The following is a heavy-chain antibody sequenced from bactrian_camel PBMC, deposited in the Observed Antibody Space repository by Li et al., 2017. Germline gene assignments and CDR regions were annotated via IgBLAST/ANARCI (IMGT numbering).Heavy chain of an antibody. D-gene: IGHD2*01. CDR3: AASDGSAYETARPPCVSHLFHL. J-gene: IGHJ4*01. Sequence: QLVESGGGSVQAGGSLRLSCAASGYTYNRNCMAWFRQAPGKEREGVAAIGISGNTMYVASVKGRFTISHDYGKTTVSLQINSLKPEDTAVYYCAASDGSAYETARPPCVSHLFHLWGQGTQVTVS. V-gene: IGHV3S53*01. CDR2: IGISGNT. CDR1: GYTYNRNC.